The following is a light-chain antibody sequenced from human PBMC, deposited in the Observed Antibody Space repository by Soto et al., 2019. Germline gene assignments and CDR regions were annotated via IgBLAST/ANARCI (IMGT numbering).Light chain of an antibody. CDR1: NSNIGNNY. CDR2: DNN. V-gene: IGLV1-51*01. J-gene: IGLJ1*01. Sequence: QSVLTQPPSLSATPVPTVTSSCSGSNSNIGNNYVSWYQQLPGTAPKLLISDNNKRPSEIPDRFSGSKSGPSATLGITGLQTGDEADYDCGTCDSSLSAGVFGTVPKLTVL. CDR3: GTCDSSLSAGV.